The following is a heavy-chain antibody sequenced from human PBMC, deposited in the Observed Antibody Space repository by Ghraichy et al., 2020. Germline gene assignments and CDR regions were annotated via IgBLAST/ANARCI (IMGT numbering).Heavy chain of an antibody. J-gene: IGHJ5*02. Sequence: SETLSLTCTVSGGSISSYYWSWIRQPPGKGLEWIGYIYYSGSTNYNPSLKSRVTISVDTSKNQFSLKLSSVTAADTAVYYCARYSGYDVWFDPWGQGTLVTVSS. CDR2: IYYSGST. CDR1: GGSISSYY. CDR3: ARYSGYDVWFDP. V-gene: IGHV4-59*08. D-gene: IGHD5-12*01.